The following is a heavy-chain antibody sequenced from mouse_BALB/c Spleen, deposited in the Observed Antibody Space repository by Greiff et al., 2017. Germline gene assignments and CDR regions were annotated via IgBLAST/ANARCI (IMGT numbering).Heavy chain of an antibody. V-gene: IGHV5-6*01. D-gene: IGHD2-1*01. CDR3: ARQDDGNPDY. Sequence: EVQLVESGGDLVKPGGSLKLSCAASGFTFSSYGMSWVRQTPDKRLEWVATISSGGSYTYYPDSVKGRFTISRDNAKNTLYLQMSSLKSEDTAMYYCARQDDGNPDYWGQGTTLTVSS. CDR2: ISSGGSYT. J-gene: IGHJ2*01. CDR1: GFTFSSYG.